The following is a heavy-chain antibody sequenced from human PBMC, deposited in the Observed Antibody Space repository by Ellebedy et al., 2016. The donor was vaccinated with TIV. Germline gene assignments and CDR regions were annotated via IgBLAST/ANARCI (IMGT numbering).Heavy chain of an antibody. D-gene: IGHD3-10*01. CDR1: GFKFDDFA. CDR2: ITSNSGSV. V-gene: IGHV3-9*01. Sequence: PGGSLRLSCATSGFKFDDFAMHWVRHAPGKGLEWVSGITSNSGSVAYADSVKGRFTISRDSAKRSLYLQMDDLTAGDTAFYFCAKDNHASAVYSWFVSWGQGTLVTVSS. CDR3: AKDNHASAVYSWFVS. J-gene: IGHJ5*01.